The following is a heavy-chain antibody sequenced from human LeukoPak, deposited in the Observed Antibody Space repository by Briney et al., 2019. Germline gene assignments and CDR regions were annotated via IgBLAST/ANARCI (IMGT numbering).Heavy chain of an antibody. CDR1: GFTFSSYS. Sequence: TGGSLRLSCAASGFTFSSYSMNWVRQAPGKGLEWVSSISSSSSYIYYADSVKGRFTISRDNAKNSLYLQMNSLRAEDTAVYYCAGEVGYGGYYFDYWGQGTLVTVSS. D-gene: IGHD5-18*01. CDR2: ISSSSSYI. CDR3: AGEVGYGGYYFDY. J-gene: IGHJ4*02. V-gene: IGHV3-21*01.